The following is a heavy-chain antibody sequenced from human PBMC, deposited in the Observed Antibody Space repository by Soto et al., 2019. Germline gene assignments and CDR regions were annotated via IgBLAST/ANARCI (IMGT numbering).Heavy chain of an antibody. CDR3: ARGRLLGLFTTNWFDP. V-gene: IGHV3-30-3*01. D-gene: IGHD3-22*01. Sequence: QVQLVESGGGVVQPGRSLRLSCAASGFTFSSYAMHWVRQAPGKGLEWVAVISYDGSNKYYADSVKGRFTISRDNSKNTLYLQMKSLRAEDTAVYYRARGRLLGLFTTNWFDPWGQGTLVTVSS. CDR2: ISYDGSNK. J-gene: IGHJ5*02. CDR1: GFTFSSYA.